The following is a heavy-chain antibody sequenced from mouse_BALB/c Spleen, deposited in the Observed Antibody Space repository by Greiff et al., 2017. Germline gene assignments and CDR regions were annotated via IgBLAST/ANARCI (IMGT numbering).Heavy chain of an antibody. CDR1: GYTFTSYW. V-gene: IGHV1S81*02. CDR3: ARSDSSGSYFDY. Sequence: QVQLQQSGAELVKPGASVKLSCKASGYTFTSYWMHWVKQRPGQGLEWIGEINPSNGRTNYNEKFKSKATLTVDKSSSTAYMQLSSLTSEDSAVYYCARSDSSGSYFDYWGQGTTLTVSS. J-gene: IGHJ2*01. D-gene: IGHD3-2*01. CDR2: INPSNGRT.